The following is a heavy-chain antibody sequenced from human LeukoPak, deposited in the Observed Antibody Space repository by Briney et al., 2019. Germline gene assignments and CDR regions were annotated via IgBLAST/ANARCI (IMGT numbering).Heavy chain of an antibody. Sequence: PPETLSLTCTVSGGSISSYYWSWIRQPPGKGLEWIGYIYYSGSTNYNPSLKSRVTISVDTSKNQFSLKLSSVTAADTAVYYCARRAERYSSSWYDYWGQGTLVTVSS. CDR3: ARRAERYSSSWYDY. CDR1: GGSISSYY. V-gene: IGHV4-59*08. CDR2: IYYSGST. D-gene: IGHD6-13*01. J-gene: IGHJ4*02.